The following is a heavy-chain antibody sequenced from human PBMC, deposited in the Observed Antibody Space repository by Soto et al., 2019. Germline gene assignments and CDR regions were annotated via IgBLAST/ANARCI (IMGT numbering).Heavy chain of an antibody. CDR1: GGTFSSYA. CDR3: AAREWELKDYYYGMDV. CDR2: IIPIFGTA. J-gene: IGHJ6*02. D-gene: IGHD1-26*01. Sequence: GASVKVSCKASGGTFSSYAISWVRQAPGQGLEWMGGIIPIFGTANYAQKFQGRVTITADESTSTAYMELSSLRSEDTAVYYCAAREWELKDYYYGMDVWGPGTTLTSP. V-gene: IGHV1-69*13.